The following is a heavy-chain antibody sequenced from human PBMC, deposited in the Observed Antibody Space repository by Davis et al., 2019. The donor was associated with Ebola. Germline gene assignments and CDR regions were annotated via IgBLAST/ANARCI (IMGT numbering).Heavy chain of an antibody. CDR2: IIPILGTT. D-gene: IGHD6-19*01. V-gene: IGHV1-69*13. CDR3: VRSSYNSYDY. CDR1: GGIFSTSD. Sequence: SVTVSCKASGGIFSTSDISWVRQAPGQGLEWMGGIIPILGTTNYAQNFQGRVTITADESTSTAYMELSSLRSEDTAVYYCVRSSYNSYDYWGQGTLVTVSS. J-gene: IGHJ4*02.